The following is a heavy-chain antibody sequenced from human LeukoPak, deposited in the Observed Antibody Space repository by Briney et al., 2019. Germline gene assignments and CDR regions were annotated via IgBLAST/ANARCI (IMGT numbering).Heavy chain of an antibody. V-gene: IGHV4-59*12. D-gene: IGHD2-15*01. J-gene: IGHJ3*02. CDR3: ARDLFGRVPDAFDI. Sequence: PSETLSLTCTVSGGSISSYYWSWIRQPPGKGLEWIGYIYYSGSTNYNPSLKSRVTISVDTSKNQFSLKLSSVTAADTAVYYCARDLFGRVPDAFDIWGQGTMVTVSS. CDR2: IYYSGST. CDR1: GGSISSYY.